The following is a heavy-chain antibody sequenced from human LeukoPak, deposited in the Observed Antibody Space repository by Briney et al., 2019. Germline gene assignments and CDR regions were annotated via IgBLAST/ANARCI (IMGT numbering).Heavy chain of an antibody. D-gene: IGHD3-9*01. CDR3: AKEADDWYPRPFDY. CDR2: IIPIFGTA. V-gene: IGHV1-69*06. J-gene: IGHJ4*02. Sequence: SVKVSCKASGGTFSSYAISWVRQAPGQGLEWMGGIIPIFGTANYAQKFQGRVTITADKSTSTAYMELSSLRSEDTAVYYCAKEADDWYPRPFDYWGQGTLVTVSS. CDR1: GGTFSSYA.